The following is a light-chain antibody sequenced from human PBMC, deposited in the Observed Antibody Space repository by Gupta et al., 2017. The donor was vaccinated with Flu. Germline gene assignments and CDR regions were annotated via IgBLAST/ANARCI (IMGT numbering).Light chain of an antibody. J-gene: IGLJ3*02. Sequence: YPGHIANLACSGDNCGNYFVSWYQKKAGQSPVLVIYQVTRRPSGIPERFSGSNSGSTATLTVSGTQAVDEADFYCQTWDSSSWVFGGGTKLTVL. CDR3: QTWDSSSWV. CDR2: QVT. V-gene: IGLV3-1*01. CDR1: NCGNYF.